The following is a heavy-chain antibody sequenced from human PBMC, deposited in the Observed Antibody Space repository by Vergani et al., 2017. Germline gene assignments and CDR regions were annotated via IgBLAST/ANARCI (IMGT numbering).Heavy chain of an antibody. CDR1: GFSFSGYW. D-gene: IGHD5-12*01. Sequence: EVQLVESGGGLIHPGGSLRLSCEGSGFSFSGYWMHWVRQSPEKGLVWVSRIKSDGSITNYADSVKGRFTISRDNAKNTLYLEMISLRGDDTAIYYCVRARCSGPCFMSNWLDSWGQGTLVTVSS. V-gene: IGHV3-74*01. J-gene: IGHJ5*01. CDR3: VRARCSGPCFMSNWLDS. CDR2: IKSDGSIT.